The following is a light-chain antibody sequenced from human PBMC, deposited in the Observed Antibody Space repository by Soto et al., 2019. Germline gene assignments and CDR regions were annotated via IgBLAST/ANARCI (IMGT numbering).Light chain of an antibody. J-gene: IGKJ1*01. V-gene: IGKV1-5*01. CDR1: QSIRNW. Sequence: DIQMTQSPSTLSASVGDRVTITCRASQSIRNWLAWYQQKPGKVPKLLIYDASSLASGVPSRFSGSGSGTEFTLTISSLQPDDLASFYCQEYNSYPWTFGPGTKVDIK. CDR2: DAS. CDR3: QEYNSYPWT.